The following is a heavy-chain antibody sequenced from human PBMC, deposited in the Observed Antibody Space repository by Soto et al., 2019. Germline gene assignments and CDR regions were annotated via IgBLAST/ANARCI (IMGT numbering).Heavy chain of an antibody. CDR1: GFTFSSYA. V-gene: IGHV3-30-3*01. Sequence: QVQLVESGGGVVQPGRSLRLSCAASGFTFSSYAMHWVRQAPGKGLEWVAVISYDGSNKYYADSVKGRFTISRDNSKNTLYLQMNSLRAEDTAVYYCERTPSSGLSCAYWGQGTLVTVSS. J-gene: IGHJ4*02. CDR2: ISYDGSNK. D-gene: IGHD3-22*01. CDR3: ERTPSSGLSCAY.